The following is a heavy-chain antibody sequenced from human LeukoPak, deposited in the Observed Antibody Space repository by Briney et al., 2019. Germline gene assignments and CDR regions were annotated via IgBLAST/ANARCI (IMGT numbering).Heavy chain of an antibody. D-gene: IGHD3-16*01. V-gene: IGHV3-30-3*01. CDR1: GFTFSSYA. Sequence: GGSLRLSCAASGFTFSSYAMHWVRQAPGKGLEWVAVISYGGSNKYYADSVKGRFTISRDNSKNTPYLQMNSLRAEDTAVYYCARDLWYWGQGTLVTVSS. CDR2: ISYGGSNK. CDR3: ARDLWY. J-gene: IGHJ4*02.